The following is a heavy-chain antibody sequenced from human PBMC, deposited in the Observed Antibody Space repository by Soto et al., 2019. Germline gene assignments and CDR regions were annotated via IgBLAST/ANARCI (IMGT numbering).Heavy chain of an antibody. CDR2: INDSGST. D-gene: IGHD3-10*01. Sequence: QVQLQQWGAGLLKPSETLSLTCAVYGGSFSGYYWSWIRQPPGKGLEWIGEINDSGSTNYNPSLKSRVTISVDTSKNQFSLKLSSMTAADTAVYYCARGGLYYYGSGWFDPWGQGTLVTVSS. CDR3: ARGGLYYYGSGWFDP. CDR1: GGSFSGYY. J-gene: IGHJ5*02. V-gene: IGHV4-34*01.